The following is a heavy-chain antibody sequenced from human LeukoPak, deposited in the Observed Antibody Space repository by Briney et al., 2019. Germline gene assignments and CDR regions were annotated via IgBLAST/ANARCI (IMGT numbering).Heavy chain of an antibody. V-gene: IGHV3-53*01. CDR3: ARVSDCGGDCYPFDY. D-gene: IGHD2-21*02. CDR2: IYSGGST. J-gene: IGHJ4*02. CDR1: GFTVSSNY. Sequence: GGSLRLSCAASGFTVSSNYMSWVRQAPGKGLEWVSVIYSGGSTYYADSMKGRFTISRDNSKNTLYLQMNSLRAEDTAVYYCARVSDCGGDCYPFDYWGQGTLVTVSS.